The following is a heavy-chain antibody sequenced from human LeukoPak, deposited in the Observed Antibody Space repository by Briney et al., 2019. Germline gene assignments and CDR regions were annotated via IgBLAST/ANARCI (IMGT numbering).Heavy chain of an antibody. CDR1: GGSFSGYY. CDR3: ARGQRPRSSNHYDILTGYYRSPNWFDP. V-gene: IGHV4-34*01. Sequence: PSETLSLTCAVYGGSFSGYYWSWIRQPPGKGLEWIGEINHSGSTNYNPSLKSRVTISVDTSKNQFSLKLSSVTAADTAVYYCARGQRPRSSNHYDILTGYYRSPNWFDPWGQGTLVTVSS. D-gene: IGHD3-9*01. J-gene: IGHJ5*02. CDR2: INHSGST.